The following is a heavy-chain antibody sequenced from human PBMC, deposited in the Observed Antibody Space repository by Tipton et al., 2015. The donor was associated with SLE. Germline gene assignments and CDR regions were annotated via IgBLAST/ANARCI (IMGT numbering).Heavy chain of an antibody. CDR1: GFSFSSYA. V-gene: IGHV3-64*01. D-gene: IGHD1-26*01. CDR2: ISSDGGAT. Sequence: SLRLSCAASGFSFSSYAMHWLRQAPGKGPEYVSAISSDGGATYYANSVKGRFTISRDNSKNTLYLQMGSLRAEDMAVYYCARDRVGGTYDYWGQGILVTVSS. CDR3: ARDRVGGTYDY. J-gene: IGHJ4*02.